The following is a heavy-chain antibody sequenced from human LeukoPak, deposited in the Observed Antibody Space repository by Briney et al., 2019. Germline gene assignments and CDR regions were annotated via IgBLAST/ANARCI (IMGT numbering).Heavy chain of an antibody. CDR3: AKEGAHGANSPIDY. Sequence: GGSLRLSCAASGFTFSSYAMSWVRQAPGKGLECVSAIRGSGGSTYYADSVKGRFTISRDNSKNTLYLQMNSLRDEDTAVYYCAKEGAHGANSPIDYWGQGTLVTVSS. V-gene: IGHV3-23*01. D-gene: IGHD4-23*01. J-gene: IGHJ4*02. CDR1: GFTFSSYA. CDR2: IRGSGGST.